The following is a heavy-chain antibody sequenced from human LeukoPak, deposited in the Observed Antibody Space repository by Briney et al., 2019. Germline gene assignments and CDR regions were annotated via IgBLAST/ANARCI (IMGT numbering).Heavy chain of an antibody. J-gene: IGHJ4*02. CDR2: IYYSGST. CDR3: ARRVGIAAAGTEDY. Sequence: PSETLSLTCTVSGDSISSSSYYWGWIRQPPGKGLEWIGSIYYSGSTYYNPSLKSRVTISVDTSKNQFSLKLSSVTAADTAVYYCARRVGIAAAGTEDYWGQGTLVTVSS. V-gene: IGHV4-39*01. CDR1: GDSISSSSYY. D-gene: IGHD6-13*01.